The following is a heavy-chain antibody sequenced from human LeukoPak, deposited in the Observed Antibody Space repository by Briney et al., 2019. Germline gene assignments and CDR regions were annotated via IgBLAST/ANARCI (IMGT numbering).Heavy chain of an antibody. CDR1: GFPLSSYA. D-gene: IGHD3-3*01. V-gene: IGHV3-23*01. J-gene: IGHJ4*02. CDR3: AKDREFLEWLFDY. CDR2: TSSSDAGT. Sequence: QTGGSLRLSCAVSGFPLSSYAMSWVRQAPGKGLEWVSATSSSDAGTYYADSVRGRFTISRDNSKNTLYLQMNSLRAEDTAVYHCAKDREFLEWLFDYWGQGTLVTVSS.